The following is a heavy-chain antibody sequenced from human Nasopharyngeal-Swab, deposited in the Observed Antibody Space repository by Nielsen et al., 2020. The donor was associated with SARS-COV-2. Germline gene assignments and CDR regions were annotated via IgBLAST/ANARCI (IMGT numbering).Heavy chain of an antibody. CDR2: LTNDGSRT. Sequence: GGSLRLSCVSSTFTFSSDAMSWFRQAPGKGLVWVSTLTNDGSRTYHADSLEGRFTISRDNSRNTLYLQMSNLRPEDTAVYYCVKHTGNFYGSSDFWGQGTLVTVSS. CDR1: TFTFSSDA. V-gene: IGHV3-23*01. CDR3: VKHTGNFYGSSDF. D-gene: IGHD3-10*01. J-gene: IGHJ4*02.